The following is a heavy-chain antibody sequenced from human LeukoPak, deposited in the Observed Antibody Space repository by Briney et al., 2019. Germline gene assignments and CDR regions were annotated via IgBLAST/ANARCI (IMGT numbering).Heavy chain of an antibody. V-gene: IGHV3-33*01. CDR3: ARRRYNWNAIDY. CDR1: GFSFSDCG. Sequence: PGRSLRLSCAASGFSFSDCGMHWVRQAPDKGLEWVALIWKDGGDKYYSDSVKGRFTISRDNSKNTLDLQMNSLRAEDTAVYYCARRRYNWNAIDYWGQGTLVTVSS. D-gene: IGHD1-20*01. J-gene: IGHJ4*02. CDR2: IWKDGGDK.